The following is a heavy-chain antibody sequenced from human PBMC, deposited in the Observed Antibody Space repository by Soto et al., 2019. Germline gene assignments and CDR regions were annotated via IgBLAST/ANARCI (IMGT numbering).Heavy chain of an antibody. V-gene: IGHV4-31*03. CDR1: GGSITRGGYY. J-gene: IGHJ5*02. CDR2: IYNSGTT. Sequence: PSETLSLTCTVSGGSITRGGYYWSWIRQHPGKGLEWIGYIYNSGTTYYNPSLRSRVTISVDTSKNQFSLKLTSVTAADTAVYYCARGPAPWGQGTLVTVSS. CDR3: ARGPAP.